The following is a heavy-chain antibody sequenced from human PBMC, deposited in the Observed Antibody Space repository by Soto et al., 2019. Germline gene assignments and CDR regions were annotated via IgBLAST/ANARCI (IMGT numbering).Heavy chain of an antibody. CDR3: ARGFRSPPDY. Sequence: GGCLGLGCVASGFTVKRQGVDWVRRTPGQGLEFVAKISPDGSSKDYVDSVKGRFTISRDNAKNSLYLQMNTLRAEDTAVYYCARGFRSPPDYSGQGTLVTVSS. V-gene: IGHV3-7*01. CDR1: GFTVKRQG. J-gene: IGHJ4*02. CDR2: ISPDGSSK.